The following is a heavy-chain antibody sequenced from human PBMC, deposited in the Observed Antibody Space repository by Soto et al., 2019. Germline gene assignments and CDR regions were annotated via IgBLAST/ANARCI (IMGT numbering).Heavy chain of an antibody. V-gene: IGHV1-18*01. Sequence: QVQLVQSGAEVKKPGASVKVSCKASGYTFTTYGISWVRQAPGQGLEWMGWINGYNGNTNYAQKLQGRVTMTTDTPTSTADMELRSLRADDTAVYYCARDPVAGTYFDYWGQGTLVTVSS. CDR1: GYTFTTYG. J-gene: IGHJ4*02. D-gene: IGHD6-19*01. CDR2: INGYNGNT. CDR3: ARDPVAGTYFDY.